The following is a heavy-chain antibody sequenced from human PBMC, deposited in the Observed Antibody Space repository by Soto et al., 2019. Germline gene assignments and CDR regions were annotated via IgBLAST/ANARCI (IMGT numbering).Heavy chain of an antibody. Sequence: QVQLVESGGGVVQPGRSLRLSCAASGFTFSSYGMHWVRQAPGKGLEWVAVIWYDGSNKYYADSVKGRFTISRDNSKNTLYLQMNRLRAEDTAVYYCAREGTYCSGGSCYPHFDYLGQGTLVTVSS. J-gene: IGHJ4*02. CDR3: AREGTYCSGGSCYPHFDY. V-gene: IGHV3-33*01. D-gene: IGHD2-15*01. CDR2: IWYDGSNK. CDR1: GFTFSSYG.